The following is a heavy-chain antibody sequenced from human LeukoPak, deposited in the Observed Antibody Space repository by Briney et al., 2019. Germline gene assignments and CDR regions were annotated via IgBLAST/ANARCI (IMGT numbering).Heavy chain of an antibody. Sequence: PSETLSLTCAVYGGSFSGYYWSWIRQPPGKGLEWIGEINHSGSTYYNPSLKSRVTISVDTSKNQFSLKLSSVTAADTAVYYCARETYYYGSGSYWARNFYFDYWGQGTLVTVSS. D-gene: IGHD3-10*01. CDR2: INHSGST. V-gene: IGHV4-34*01. J-gene: IGHJ4*02. CDR3: ARETYYYGSGSYWARNFYFDY. CDR1: GGSFSGYY.